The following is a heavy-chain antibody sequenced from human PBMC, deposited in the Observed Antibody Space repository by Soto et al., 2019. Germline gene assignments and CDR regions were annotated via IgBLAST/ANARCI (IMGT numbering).Heavy chain of an antibody. CDR1: GFNFGNYA. V-gene: IGHV3-49*04. CDR3: TRYYYESSGYYVY. CDR2: IRSEAYGGTT. D-gene: IGHD3-22*01. J-gene: IGHJ4*02. Sequence: GGSLRLSCTGSGFNFGNYALSWVRQAPGKGPEWAGFIRSEAYGGTTDYAASVKGRFIISRDDSKSIAYLEINSLQTDDTAVYYCTRYYYESSGYYVYWGQGTLVTVSS.